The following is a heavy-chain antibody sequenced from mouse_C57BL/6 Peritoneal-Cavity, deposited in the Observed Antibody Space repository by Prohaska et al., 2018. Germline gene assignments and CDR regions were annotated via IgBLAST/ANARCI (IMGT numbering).Heavy chain of an antibody. CDR1: GFTFTDYY. CDR3: VKAELGRSLFAY. D-gene: IGHD4-1*01. J-gene: IGHJ3*01. V-gene: IGHV7-4*01. Sequence: EVKLMESGGGLVQPGASLRLSCAASGFTFTDYYMSLVRQPPGKAPELLVLIINKANGYTTEYTASVKGRFTSSRDNSQNILYLQMNTLRAEDSATYYCVKAELGRSLFAYWGQGTLVTVSA. CDR2: IINKANGYTT.